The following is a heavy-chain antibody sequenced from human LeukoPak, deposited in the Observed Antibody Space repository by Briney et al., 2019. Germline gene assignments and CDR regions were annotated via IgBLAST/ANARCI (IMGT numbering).Heavy chain of an antibody. Sequence: SETLSLTCTVSGGSISSYYWSWIRQPPGKGLEWIGSIYYSGSTYYNPSLKSRVTISVDTSKNQFSLKLSSVTAADTAVYYCARGRAPYYYYGMDVWGQGTTVTVSS. D-gene: IGHD1-26*01. V-gene: IGHV4-59*12. CDR3: ARGRAPYYYYGMDV. CDR1: GGSISSYY. CDR2: IYYSGST. J-gene: IGHJ6*02.